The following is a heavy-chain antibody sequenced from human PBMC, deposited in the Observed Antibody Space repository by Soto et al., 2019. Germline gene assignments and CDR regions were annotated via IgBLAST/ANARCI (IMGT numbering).Heavy chain of an antibody. V-gene: IGHV4-59*08. CDR2: IYYSGST. CDR3: ARHSNEYRKSLDY. Sequence: SETLSLTCTVSGGSISGYYWSWIRQSPGKGLEWIAYIYYSGSTNSNPSLKSRVTISVDTSKNQFSLKLSSVTAADTAVYYCARHSNEYRKSLDYWGQGTLVTVSS. CDR1: GGSISGYY. D-gene: IGHD1-1*01. J-gene: IGHJ4*02.